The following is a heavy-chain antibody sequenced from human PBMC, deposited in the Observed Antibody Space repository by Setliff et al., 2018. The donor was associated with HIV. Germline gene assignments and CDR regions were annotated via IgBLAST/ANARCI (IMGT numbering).Heavy chain of an antibody. Sequence: GASVKVSCKASGGRFSNYGISWVRQAPGQGLEWMGGIIPIFGTTNYAQMFQGRVAMTADESTSTAYMELSSLRSEDTAVYYCARAGGLRMDRGVVRDSWGQGSLVTVSS. V-gene: IGHV1-69*13. CDR3: ARAGGLRMDRGVVRDS. CDR2: IIPIFGTT. J-gene: IGHJ4*02. D-gene: IGHD3-10*01. CDR1: GGRFSNYG.